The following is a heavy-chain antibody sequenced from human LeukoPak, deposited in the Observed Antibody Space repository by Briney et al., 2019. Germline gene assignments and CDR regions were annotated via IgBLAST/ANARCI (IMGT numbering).Heavy chain of an antibody. CDR3: ARHSGSGWKALGY. V-gene: IGHV1-18*04. J-gene: IGHJ4*02. D-gene: IGHD6-19*01. Sequence: ASVKVSCKASGYTFSNYGISWVRQAPGLGLEWMGWTSYNGNTNYAQKFQDRVTMTTDTSPTTAYMELRSLESDDTAVYYCARHSGSGWKALGYWGQGTLVTVSS. CDR2: TSYNGNT. CDR1: GYTFSNYG.